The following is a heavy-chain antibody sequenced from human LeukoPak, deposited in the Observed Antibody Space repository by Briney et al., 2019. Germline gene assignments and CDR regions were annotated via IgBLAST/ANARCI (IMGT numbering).Heavy chain of an antibody. CDR2: ISFDGSNE. J-gene: IGHJ4*02. CDR1: GFTFSVYA. V-gene: IGHV3-30*04. CDR3: GKAITMVRGVIVSPDY. Sequence: GRSLILSCAASGFTFSVYAMHWVRQAPGKGPEWVAVISFDGSNEYYADSVKGRFTISRDNSNNTLYLQMNSLRAEDTAVYYCGKAITMVRGVIVSPDYWGQGTLVTVSS. D-gene: IGHD3-10*01.